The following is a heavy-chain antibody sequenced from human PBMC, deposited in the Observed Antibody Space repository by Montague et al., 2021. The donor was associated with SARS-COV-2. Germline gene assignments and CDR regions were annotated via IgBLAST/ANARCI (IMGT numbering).Heavy chain of an antibody. CDR1: GGSLSTYY. J-gene: IGHJ6*03. CDR2: IHHGGST. Sequence: SETLSLTRAVHGGSLSTYYWNWIRQHPGKGLEWIGEIHHGGSTNYNPSLKSRVTISADTSKNQFSLKLTSVAAADTAVYYCARLGDGVVPSPILGVGPYYCECYRDVWGKGTTVTVSS. V-gene: IGHV4-34*01. CDR3: ARLGDGVVPSPILGVGPYYCECYRDV. D-gene: IGHD3-10*01.